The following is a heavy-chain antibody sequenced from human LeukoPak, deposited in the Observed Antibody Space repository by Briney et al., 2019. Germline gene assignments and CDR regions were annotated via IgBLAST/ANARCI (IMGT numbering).Heavy chain of an antibody. Sequence: ASVKVSCKASGYTFTGYYMHWVRQAPGQGLEWMGWINPNSGGTNFAQKFQGRVTMTRDTSINTAYMELSRLTSDDTAVYYCARDLDSKGDYWGQGTLVTVSS. CDR1: GYTFTGYY. CDR2: INPNSGGT. V-gene: IGHV1-2*02. D-gene: IGHD2/OR15-2a*01. J-gene: IGHJ4*02. CDR3: ARDLDSKGDY.